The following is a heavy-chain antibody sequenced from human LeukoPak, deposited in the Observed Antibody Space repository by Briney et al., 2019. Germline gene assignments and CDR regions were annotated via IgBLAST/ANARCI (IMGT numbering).Heavy chain of an antibody. J-gene: IGHJ6*03. CDR2: ISGSGGST. CDR3: AKNPPGGWDYYYMDV. CDR1: GFTFSSSA. D-gene: IGHD2-8*02. Sequence: GVSLRLSCAASGFTFSSSAMNWVRQAPGKGLEWVSAISGSGGSTYYADPVKGRFTTSRDNSKNTLYLQMNSLRAEDTAVYYCAKNPPGGWDYYYMDVWGKGTTVTVSS. V-gene: IGHV3-23*01.